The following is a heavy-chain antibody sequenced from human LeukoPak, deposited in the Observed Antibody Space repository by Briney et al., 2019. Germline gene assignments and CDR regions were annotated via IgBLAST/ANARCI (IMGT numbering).Heavy chain of an antibody. CDR2: IRSTGGTT. J-gene: IGHJ6*03. CDR3: ARVPYSSSWHASAWYYYMDV. D-gene: IGHD6-13*01. V-gene: IGHV3-23*01. Sequence: PGGSLRLSCAASGITFSSYGMSWVRQAPGKGLEWVSSIRSTGGTTYYADSVKGRFTISRDNSKNTLYLQMNSLRAEDTAVYYCARVPYSSSWHASAWYYYMDVWGKGTTVTVSS. CDR1: GITFSSYG.